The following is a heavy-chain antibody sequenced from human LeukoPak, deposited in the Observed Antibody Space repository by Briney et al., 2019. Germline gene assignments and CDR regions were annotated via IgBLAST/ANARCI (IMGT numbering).Heavy chain of an antibody. CDR1: GYNFTSYY. J-gene: IGHJ3*02. D-gene: IGHD2-21*02. CDR2: INPSGGTT. CDR3: ARDLVVVTGLRTRGSFDI. Sequence: ASVKVSCKASGYNFTSYYTHWVRQAPGQGLEWMGIINPSGGTTSYAQKFQGRVTVTRDTSTSTVYMELSSLRSEDTAVYYCARDLVVVTGLRTRGSFDIWGQGTMVTVSS. V-gene: IGHV1-46*01.